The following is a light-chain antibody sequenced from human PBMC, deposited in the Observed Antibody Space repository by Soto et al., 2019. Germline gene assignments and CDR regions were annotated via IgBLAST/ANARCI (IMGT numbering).Light chain of an antibody. CDR1: RSDIGDSNF. CDR3: ASFSSGTILV. Sequence: QSVLTQPASVSGSPGQSVTISCTGPRSDIGDSNFISWYQHSPGKAPRLLIYEVNNRPSGVSKRFSGSKAGNTASLTISGLLDEEEADHSCASFSSGTILVFGSGTKVTV. J-gene: IGLJ1*01. CDR2: EVN. V-gene: IGLV2-14*01.